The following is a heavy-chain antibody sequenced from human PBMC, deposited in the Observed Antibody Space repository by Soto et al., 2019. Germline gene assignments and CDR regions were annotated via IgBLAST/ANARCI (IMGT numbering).Heavy chain of an antibody. CDR2: IYHSGST. D-gene: IGHD3-22*01. J-gene: IGHJ4*02. CDR3: ARYLDSSGYVDY. V-gene: IGHV4-4*02. Sequence: SETLSLTCAVSGGSISSSNWWSWISQPPGKGLEWIGEIYHSGSTNYNPSLKSRVTISVDKSKNQFSLKLSSVTAADTAVYYCARYLDSSGYVDYWGQGTLVTVSS. CDR1: GGSISSSNW.